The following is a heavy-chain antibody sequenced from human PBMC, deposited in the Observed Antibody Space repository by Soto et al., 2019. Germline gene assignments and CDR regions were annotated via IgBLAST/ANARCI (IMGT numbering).Heavy chain of an antibody. CDR2: ISSGGNTM. J-gene: IGHJ6*02. V-gene: IGHV3-48*01. Sequence: DVQLVESGGGLEQPGGSKRLSCAASGFPFSAYAMNWVRQAPGKGLEWLSYISSGGNTMYYADSVKGRFIISRDKTKNSVDLQMNSLRAEDTAVYYCARDLVVPGVVMRGYGMDVWGQGTTVTVSS. CDR1: GFPFSAYA. D-gene: IGHD3-10*01. CDR3: ARDLVVPGVVMRGYGMDV.